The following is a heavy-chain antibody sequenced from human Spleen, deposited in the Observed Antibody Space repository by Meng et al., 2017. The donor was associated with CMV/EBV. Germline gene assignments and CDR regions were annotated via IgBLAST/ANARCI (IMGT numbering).Heavy chain of an antibody. CDR2: IYSNGST. CDR1: GDSVNDYY. V-gene: IGHV4-59*02. CDR3: ARSPGFWSLDS. Sequence: GSLRLSCSVSGDSVNDYYWSWIRQPPGKGLEWIGYIYSNGSTKYNPSLKSPITISLDETKNHFSLEVTSVTAADTGVYFCARSPGFWSLDSWGQGTLVTVSS. D-gene: IGHD2-8*02. J-gene: IGHJ4*02.